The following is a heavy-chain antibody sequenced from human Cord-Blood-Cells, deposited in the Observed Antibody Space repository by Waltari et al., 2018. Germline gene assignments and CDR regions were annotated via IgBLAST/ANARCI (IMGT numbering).Heavy chain of an antibody. CDR3: ARDGVLLWFGELFDY. CDR2: ISSSGSTI. J-gene: IGHJ4*02. Sequence: EVQLVASGGGLVQPGGSLRLPCAASGFTFSSYEMNWVRQAPGKGLEWVSYISSSGSTIYYADSVKGRFTISRDNAKNSLYLQMNSLRAEDTAVYYCARDGVLLWFGELFDYWGQGTLVTVSS. V-gene: IGHV3-48*03. CDR1: GFTFSSYE. D-gene: IGHD3-10*01.